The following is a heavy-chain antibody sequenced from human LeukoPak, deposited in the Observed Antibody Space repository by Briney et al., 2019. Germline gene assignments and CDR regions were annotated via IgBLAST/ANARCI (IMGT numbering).Heavy chain of an antibody. CDR2: IYYSGTT. CDR3: ARAPLYHYDSSGYLFDY. CDR1: GGSISSYY. V-gene: IGHV4-39*07. Sequence: SETLSLTCTISGGSISSYYWSWIRQPPGKGLEWIGIIYYSGTTYYNPSLKSRVTISVDTSKNQFSLKLSSVTAADTAIYYCARAPLYHYDSSGYLFDYWGQGTLVTVSS. J-gene: IGHJ4*02. D-gene: IGHD3-22*01.